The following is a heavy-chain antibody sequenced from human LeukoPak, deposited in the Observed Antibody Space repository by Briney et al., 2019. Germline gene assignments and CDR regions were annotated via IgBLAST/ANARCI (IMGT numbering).Heavy chain of an antibody. D-gene: IGHD3-22*01. CDR1: GGSVSSGTYY. Sequence: PSETLSLTCTVSGGSVSSGTYYWNWMRQPAGKGLEWIGRIFPGGNTYFNPSLKSRVAISVDSSKNQFSLKLSSVTAADTAVYYCARGNVYYDSSGYYSVPPDYWGQGTLVTVSS. CDR2: IFPGGNT. J-gene: IGHJ4*02. V-gene: IGHV4-61*02. CDR3: ARGNVYYDSSGYYSVPPDY.